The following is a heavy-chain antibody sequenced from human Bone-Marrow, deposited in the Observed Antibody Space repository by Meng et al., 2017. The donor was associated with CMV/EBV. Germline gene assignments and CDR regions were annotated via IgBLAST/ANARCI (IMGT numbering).Heavy chain of an antibody. CDR2: INSDGSST. Sequence: GESLKISCAASGFTFSSYWMHWVRQAPGKGLVWVSRINSDGSSTSYADSVKGRFTISRDNAKNTLYLQMNSLRAEDTALYHCARIGYCSSTGCYTGWFDPWGQGTLVTVSS. CDR3: ARIGYCSSTGCYTGWFDP. J-gene: IGHJ5*02. V-gene: IGHV3-74*01. D-gene: IGHD2-2*02. CDR1: GFTFSSYW.